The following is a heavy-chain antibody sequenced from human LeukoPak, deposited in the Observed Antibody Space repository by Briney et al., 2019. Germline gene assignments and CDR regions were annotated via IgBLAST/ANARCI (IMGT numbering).Heavy chain of an antibody. J-gene: IGHJ5*02. Sequence: SETLSLTCAVSGGSISSGGYSWSWIRQPPGKGLEWIGYIYHSGSTYYNPSLKSRVTISVDRSKNQFSLKLSSVTAADTAVNYCARGYCSGGSCWFDPWGQGTLVTVSS. CDR3: ARGYCSGGSCWFDP. V-gene: IGHV4-30-2*01. CDR1: GGSISSGGYS. CDR2: IYHSGST. D-gene: IGHD2-15*01.